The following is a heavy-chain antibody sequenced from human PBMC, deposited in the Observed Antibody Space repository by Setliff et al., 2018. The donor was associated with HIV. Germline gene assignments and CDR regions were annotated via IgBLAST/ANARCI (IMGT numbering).Heavy chain of an antibody. CDR1: GYTFTDDY. D-gene: IGHD3-22*01. V-gene: IGHV1-18*04. CDR3: ARVPPLDSNGYYRDEYFQH. Sequence: ASVKVSCKASGYTFTDDYMHWVRQAPGQGLEWMGRISAYTGGTNYAQNVQDRVTMTTDTSTTTAYMALRSLRSDDTAVYYCARVPPLDSNGYYRDEYFQHWGQGTLVTVSS. CDR2: ISAYTGGT. J-gene: IGHJ1*01.